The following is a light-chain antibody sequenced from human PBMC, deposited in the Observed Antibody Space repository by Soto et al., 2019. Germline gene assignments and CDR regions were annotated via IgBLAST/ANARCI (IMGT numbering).Light chain of an antibody. CDR3: QQYGSSPPYT. V-gene: IGKV3-20*01. J-gene: IGKJ2*01. CDR2: GAS. CDR1: QSVSSNY. Sequence: EIVLTQSPGTLSLSPGERATLSCRASQSVSSNYLAWYQQKPGQAPRLVIYGASNRATGIPDRLSGSGSGTDFTLTINRLEPEDFGVYYCQQYGSSPPYTFGQGTKLDIK.